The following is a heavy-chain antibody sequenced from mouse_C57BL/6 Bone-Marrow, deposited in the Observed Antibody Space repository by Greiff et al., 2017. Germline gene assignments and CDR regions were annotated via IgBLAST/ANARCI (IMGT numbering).Heavy chain of an antibody. CDR1: GYTFTSSW. D-gene: IGHD2-5*01. CDR3: ARGRTYYSNYYAMDY. V-gene: IGHV1-53*01. CDR2: INPSNGGT. Sequence: QVHVMQPGTDLVKPGASVKLSCKASGYTFTSSWMHWVKQRPGQGLAWIGNINPSNGGTNYNEKFKSMVTLTVDKSSSTAYMQLSSLTSEDSAVYYCARGRTYYSNYYAMDYWGQGTSGTVAS. J-gene: IGHJ4*01.